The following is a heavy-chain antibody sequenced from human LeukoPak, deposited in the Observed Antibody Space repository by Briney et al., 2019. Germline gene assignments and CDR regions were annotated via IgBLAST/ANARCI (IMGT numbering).Heavy chain of an antibody. CDR3: ARGGPAAISGNWFDP. D-gene: IGHD2-2*01. CDR1: GGTFSSYA. CDR2: IIPIFGKT. V-gene: IGHV1-69*05. J-gene: IGHJ5*02. Sequence: SVKVSCKASGGTFSSYAISWVRQAPGQGLEWMGGIIPIFGKTNYAQKFQGRVTITTDESTSTAYMELSSLRSEDTAVYYCARGGPAAISGNWFDPWGQGTLVTVSS.